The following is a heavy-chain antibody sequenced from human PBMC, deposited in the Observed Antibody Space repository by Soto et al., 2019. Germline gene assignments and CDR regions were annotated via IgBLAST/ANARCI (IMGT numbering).Heavy chain of an antibody. J-gene: IGHJ3*02. D-gene: IGHD3-22*01. CDR1: GGTFSSYA. Sequence: QVQLVQSGAEVKKPGSSVKVSCKASGGTFSSYAISWVRQAPGQGLEWMGGIIPIFGTANYAQKFQGRVTITADESTSTAYMELSSMRSEDTAVYYCAGPGPAYYDSSGDAFDIWGQGTMVTVSS. V-gene: IGHV1-69*01. CDR3: AGPGPAYYDSSGDAFDI. CDR2: IIPIFGTA.